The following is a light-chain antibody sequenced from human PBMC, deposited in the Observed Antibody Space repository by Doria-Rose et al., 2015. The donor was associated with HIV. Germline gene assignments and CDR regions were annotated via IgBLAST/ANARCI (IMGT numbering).Light chain of an antibody. J-gene: IGKJ1*01. CDR3: HQYGTSWT. CDR1: QSFSSTY. V-gene: IGKV3-20*01. Sequence: TQSPGTLSLSPGERATLSCRASQSFSSTYLAWYQQNPGQAPSLLIYDGSTSATGIPDRFSASGSGTGFTLTINRLEPEDFALYYCHQYGTSWTFGQGTKVEI. CDR2: DGS.